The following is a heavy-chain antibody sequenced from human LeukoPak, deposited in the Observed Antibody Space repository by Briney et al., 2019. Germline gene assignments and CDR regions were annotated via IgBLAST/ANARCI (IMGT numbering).Heavy chain of an antibody. CDR2: IYYSGST. J-gene: IGHJ4*02. V-gene: IGHV4-59*01. CDR3: ARGPERWLQSGFDY. CDR1: GGSISSYY. D-gene: IGHD5-24*01. Sequence: PSETLSVTCTVSGGSISSYYWSWIRQPPGKGLEWIGYIYYSGSTNYNPSLKSRVTISVDTSKNQFSLKLSSVTAADTAVYYCARGPERWLQSGFDYWGQGTLVTVSS.